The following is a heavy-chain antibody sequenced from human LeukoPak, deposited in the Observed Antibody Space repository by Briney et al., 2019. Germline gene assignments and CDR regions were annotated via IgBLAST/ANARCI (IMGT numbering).Heavy chain of an antibody. CDR3: TTEPPTDEADYYYDSSGYYFDY. D-gene: IGHD3-22*01. J-gene: IGHJ4*02. Sequence: GGSLRLSCAASGFIFSNAWMSWVRQAPGKGLEWVGRIKSKTDGGTTDYAAPVKGRFTISRDDSKNTLYLQMNSLKTEDTAVYYCTTEPPTDEADYYYDSSGYYFDYWGQGTLVTVSS. CDR1: GFIFSNAW. V-gene: IGHV3-15*01. CDR2: IKSKTDGGTT.